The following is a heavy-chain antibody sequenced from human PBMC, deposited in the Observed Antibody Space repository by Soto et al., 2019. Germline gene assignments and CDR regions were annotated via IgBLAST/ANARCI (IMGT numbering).Heavy chain of an antibody. CDR3: AKDLEYSKSRHPSDNWFDP. CDR2: ISWDGGST. Sequence: PGGSLRLSCAASGFTFDDYTMRWVRQAPGKGLEWVSLISWDGGSTYYADSVKGRFTISRDNSKNSLYLQMNSLRTEDTALYYCAKDLEYSKSRHPSDNWFDPWGQGTLVTVSS. CDR1: GFTFDDYT. V-gene: IGHV3-43*01. D-gene: IGHD4-4*01. J-gene: IGHJ5*02.